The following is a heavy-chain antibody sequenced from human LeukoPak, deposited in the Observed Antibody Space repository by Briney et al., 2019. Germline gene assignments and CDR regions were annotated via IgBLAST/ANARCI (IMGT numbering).Heavy chain of an antibody. J-gene: IGHJ4*02. CDR2: ISGSGGST. Sequence: GGSLRLSCAASGFTFSSYAMSWVRQAPGKGLEWVSAISGSGGSTYYADSVKGRFTISRDNSKDTLYLLLNSLRAEDTAVYYCAKDWSLGYGCLDYWGQGTLVTVSS. D-gene: IGHD5-12*01. CDR1: GFTFSSYA. V-gene: IGHV3-23*01. CDR3: AKDWSLGYGCLDY.